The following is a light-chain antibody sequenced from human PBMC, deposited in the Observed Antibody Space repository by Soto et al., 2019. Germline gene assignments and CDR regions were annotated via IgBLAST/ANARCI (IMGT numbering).Light chain of an antibody. Sequence: QSVLTQPASVSGSPGQSITISCTGTTSDVGASIYVSWYQQHPGKAPKLMIYEVSNRPSGVSNRFSGSKSGNTASLTISGLQAEDEAYYYCSSYTTTNPLFVFGSGTKVTVL. CDR2: EVS. CDR1: TSDVGASIY. CDR3: SSYTTTNPLFV. V-gene: IGLV2-14*01. J-gene: IGLJ1*01.